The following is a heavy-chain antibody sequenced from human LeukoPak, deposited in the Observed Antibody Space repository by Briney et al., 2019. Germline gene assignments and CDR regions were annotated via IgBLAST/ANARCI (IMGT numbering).Heavy chain of an antibody. Sequence: PSETLSLTCTVSGGSISSGGYYWSWIRQHPGKGLEWIGYIYYSGSTYYNPSLKSRVTISVDTSKNQFSLQLDSVTPEDTAVYYCAVHYYDSSGYFPFDYWGQGTLVTVSS. CDR1: GGSISSGGYY. J-gene: IGHJ4*02. V-gene: IGHV4-31*03. CDR2: IYYSGST. CDR3: AVHYYDSSGYFPFDY. D-gene: IGHD3-22*01.